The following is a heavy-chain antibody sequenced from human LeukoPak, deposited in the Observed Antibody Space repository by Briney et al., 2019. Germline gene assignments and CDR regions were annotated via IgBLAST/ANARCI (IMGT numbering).Heavy chain of an antibody. Sequence: GESRKISCRGSGYSFTTYWIGWVRQMPGKGLEWMGIIYPGDSDTRYSPSFQGQVTMSADKSINTAYLQWSSLKASDTAMYYCARRQGCSSTSCPPDYWGQGTLVPVSS. CDR1: GYSFTTYW. V-gene: IGHV5-51*01. J-gene: IGHJ4*02. D-gene: IGHD2-2*01. CDR3: ARRQGCSSTSCPPDY. CDR2: IYPGDSDT.